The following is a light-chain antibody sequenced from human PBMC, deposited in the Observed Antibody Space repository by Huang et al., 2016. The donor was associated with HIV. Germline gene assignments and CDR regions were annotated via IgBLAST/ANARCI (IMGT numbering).Light chain of an antibody. J-gene: IGKJ2*01. Sequence: DIQMTQSPSSLSASVGDTVIITCRASQNISKYLNWYQQVPGRAPKLLIYGTSNLQRGVSLMRFSGRASGTDVTLTITSLQPEDAATYFCQQSYGIPRTFGLRT. CDR3: QQSYGIPRT. CDR2: GTS. CDR1: QNISKY. V-gene: IGKV1-39*01.